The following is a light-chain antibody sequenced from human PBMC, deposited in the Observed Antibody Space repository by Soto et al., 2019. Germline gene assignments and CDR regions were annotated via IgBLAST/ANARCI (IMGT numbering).Light chain of an antibody. CDR2: RTS. CDR1: QSISNN. J-gene: IGKJ4*01. CDR3: QQYGSPR. V-gene: IGKV3-15*01. Sequence: ETVMTQSPATLSVSPGERATLSCRASQSISNNLAWYQQKPGQAPRLIMFRTSTRATGVPARFSGSVSGTEFNITISSLQSEDFAVYYCQQYGSPRFGGGTKVEIK.